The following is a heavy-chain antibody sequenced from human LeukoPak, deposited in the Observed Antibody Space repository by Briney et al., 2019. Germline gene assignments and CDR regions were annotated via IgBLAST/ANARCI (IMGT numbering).Heavy chain of an antibody. D-gene: IGHD3-3*01. CDR1: GFTFSSYW. V-gene: IGHV3-7*01. CDR3: ARENTIFGVVINY. J-gene: IGHJ4*02. Sequence: GGSLRLSCAASGFTFSSYWMSWVRQAPGKGLEWVANIKQDGSEKYYVDSVKGRFTIFRDNAKNSLYLQMNSLRAEDTAVYYCARENTIFGVVINYWGQGTLVTVSS. CDR2: IKQDGSEK.